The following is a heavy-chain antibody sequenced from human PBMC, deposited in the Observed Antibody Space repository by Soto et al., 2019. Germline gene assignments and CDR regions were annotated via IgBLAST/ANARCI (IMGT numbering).Heavy chain of an antibody. CDR3: ARVVLTITRGAFDA. J-gene: IGHJ3*01. CDR1: GGSISSSHW. V-gene: IGHV4-4*02. D-gene: IGHD3-9*01. Sequence: QLQESGPGLVKPSGTLSLTCAVSGGSISSSHWWTWVRQSPGKGLEYIGEISHSGTSNSNPSLKSRVTLSVDKSKNHFSLTLTSVTAADTAVYYCARVVLTITRGAFDAWGQGTLVIVSS. CDR2: ISHSGTS.